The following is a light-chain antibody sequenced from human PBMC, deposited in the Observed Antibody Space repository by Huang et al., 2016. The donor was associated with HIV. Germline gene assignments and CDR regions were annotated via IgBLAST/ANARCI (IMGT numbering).Light chain of an antibody. V-gene: IGKV4-1*01. CDR3: QQYYNTPIT. Sequence: DIVMTQSPESLAVSLGERATVKCKSRQSVLYGSNNKNYLAWYQQKPGQPPRLLMYWASDRESGVPDRFSGSGSGTEFTRTIRSLQAEDVAVYYCQQYYNTPITFGQGTRLEI. J-gene: IGKJ5*01. CDR2: WAS. CDR1: QSVLYGSNNKNY.